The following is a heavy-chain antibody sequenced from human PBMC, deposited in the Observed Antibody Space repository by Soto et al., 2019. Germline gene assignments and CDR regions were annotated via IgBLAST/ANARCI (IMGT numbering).Heavy chain of an antibody. Sequence: QVQLVVSGGGVVQPGRSLRLSCTASGFTFSRFGFHWVRQTPGKGLEWVANVCNNGTTQYYEDSVKARFGISRDNSERTVYLQLNSLRVEATAIYYCARDAGYYDNRWRSYRSPIDPWGKGTLVTVSS. CDR3: ARDAGYYDNRWRSYRSPIDP. V-gene: IGHV3-33*01. CDR1: GFTFSRFG. CDR2: VCNNGTTQ. J-gene: IGHJ5*02. D-gene: IGHD3-16*02.